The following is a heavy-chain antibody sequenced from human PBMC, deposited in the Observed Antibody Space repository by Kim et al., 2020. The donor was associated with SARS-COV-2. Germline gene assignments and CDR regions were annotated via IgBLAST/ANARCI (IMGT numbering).Heavy chain of an antibody. CDR3: ARGGITYYYDSSGYYYVPFDY. J-gene: IGHJ4*02. D-gene: IGHD3-22*01. Sequence: SETLSLTCTVSGGSISSSSYYWGWIRQPPGKGLEWIGSIYYSGSTYYNPSLKSRVTISVDTSKNQFSLKLSSVTAADTAVYYCARGGITYYYDSSGYYYVPFDYWGQGTLVTVSS. V-gene: IGHV4-39*01. CDR2: IYYSGST. CDR1: GGSISSSSYY.